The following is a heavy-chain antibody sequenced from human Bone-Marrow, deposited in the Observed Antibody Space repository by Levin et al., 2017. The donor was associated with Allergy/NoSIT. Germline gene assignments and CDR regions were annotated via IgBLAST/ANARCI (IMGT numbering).Heavy chain of an antibody. CDR3: AGIRIAAAGTTFDY. J-gene: IGHJ4*02. CDR1: GSAFSSFE. CDR2: ISSGGSAI. Sequence: GGSLRLSCAASGSAFSSFEMSWVRQAPGKGLEWISYISSGGSAIYYADSVRGRFTISRDNAKHSLFLQMNSLRADDTAVYYCAGIRIAAAGTTFDYWGQGTPVTVSS. D-gene: IGHD6-13*01. V-gene: IGHV3-48*03.